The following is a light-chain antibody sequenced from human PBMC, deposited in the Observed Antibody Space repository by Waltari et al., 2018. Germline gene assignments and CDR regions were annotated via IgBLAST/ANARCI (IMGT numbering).Light chain of an antibody. V-gene: IGKV3-20*01. Sequence: EIVLTQSPGPLSLSPGERAPPSCRASQSVSSSYLAWYQQKPGQAPRLLIYGASSRATGIPDRFSGSGSGTDFTLTISRLEPEDFAVYYCQQYGSSPPWTFGQGTKVEIK. J-gene: IGKJ1*01. CDR3: QQYGSSPPWT. CDR1: QSVSSSY. CDR2: GAS.